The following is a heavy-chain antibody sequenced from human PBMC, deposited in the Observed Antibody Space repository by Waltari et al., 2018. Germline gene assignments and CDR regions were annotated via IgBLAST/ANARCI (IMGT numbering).Heavy chain of an antibody. V-gene: IGHV3-21*03. J-gene: IGHJ4*02. Sequence: EVQLVESGGGLVKPGGSLRLSCAASGFTFSSSSMTWVRQAPGKGLEWVSSISSSSSYIYYADSVKGRFTISRDNAKNSLYLQMNSLRAEDTAVYYCARDGPELLPFDYWGQGTLVTVSS. CDR3: ARDGPELLPFDY. D-gene: IGHD1-26*01. CDR1: GFTFSSSS. CDR2: ISSSSSYI.